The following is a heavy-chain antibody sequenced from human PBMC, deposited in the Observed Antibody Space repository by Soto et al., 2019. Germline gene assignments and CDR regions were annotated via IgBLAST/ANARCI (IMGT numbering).Heavy chain of an antibody. CDR3: ATDTARTYYYYAMDV. V-gene: IGHV5-51*01. Sequence: GESLKISCKGSGYSLTSYWIGWVRQMPGKGLEWMGIIYPGDSEITYSPSFQGQVTISVDKSSSTAYLQWSSLKASDTATYYCATDTARTYYYYAMDVWGQGTTVTV. CDR1: GYSLTSYW. CDR2: IYPGDSEI. D-gene: IGHD5-18*01. J-gene: IGHJ6*02.